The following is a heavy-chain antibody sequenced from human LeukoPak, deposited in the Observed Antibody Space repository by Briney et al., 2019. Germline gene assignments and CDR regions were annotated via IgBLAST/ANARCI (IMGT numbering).Heavy chain of an antibody. Sequence: GGSLRLSCAASGFNFKYYGMSWVRQAPGRGLEWVSAISTRGNTYYTDSVKGRFTISRDITENTLYLQMSTLRVDDTAIYYCAKGKTVAGVLEYWGLGALVTVSS. CDR3: AKGKTVAGVLEY. CDR2: ISTRGNT. CDR1: GFNFKYYG. V-gene: IGHV3-23*01. D-gene: IGHD6-19*01. J-gene: IGHJ4*02.